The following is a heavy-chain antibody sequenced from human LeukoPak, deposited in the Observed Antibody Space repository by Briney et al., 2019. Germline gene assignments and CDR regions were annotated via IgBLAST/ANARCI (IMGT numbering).Heavy chain of an antibody. D-gene: IGHD3-3*01. CDR3: AKGLPVSDFWSGNGYYYGMDV. CDR2: VTGNGDRS. Sequence: GGSLRLSCAASEFTFSGYAMSWVRQAPGKGPEWVSTVTGNGDRSYYTDSVKGRFTISRDISRNTLFLQMNSLRAEDTAVYYCAKGLPVSDFWSGNGYYYGMDVWGQGTPVTVS. J-gene: IGHJ6*02. V-gene: IGHV3-23*01. CDR1: EFTFSGYA.